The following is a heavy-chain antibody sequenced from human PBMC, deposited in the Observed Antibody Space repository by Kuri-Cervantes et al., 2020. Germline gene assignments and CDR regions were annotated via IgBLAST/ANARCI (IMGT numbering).Heavy chain of an antibody. V-gene: IGHV1-2*02. CDR1: AYTFTGYY. Sequence: ASVKVSCKASAYTFTGYYVHWVRQAPGQGLEWMGWINPNSGGTIYAQKFQGRVSMTRDTSISTAYMDLSRLTSGDTAVYYCARDSWGEIQLWLPAPPGMDVWGQGTTVTVSS. D-gene: IGHD5-24*01. CDR2: INPNSGGT. CDR3: ARDSWGEIQLWLPAPPGMDV. J-gene: IGHJ6*02.